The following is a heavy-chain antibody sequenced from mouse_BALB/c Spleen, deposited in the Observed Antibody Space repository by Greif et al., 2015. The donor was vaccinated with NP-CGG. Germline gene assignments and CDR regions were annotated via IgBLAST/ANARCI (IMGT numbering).Heavy chain of an antibody. CDR2: INPYNGDT. V-gene: IGHV1-37*01. Sequence: EVQLQQSGPELVKPGASVKISCKASGYSFTGYFMHWVKQSHGKSLEWIGRINPYNGDTFYNQKFKGKATLTVDKSSSTALMELLSLTSEDSAVYYCGRSITTVFDYWGQGTTLTVSS. J-gene: IGHJ2*01. D-gene: IGHD1-1*01. CDR1: GYSFTGYF. CDR3: GRSITTVFDY.